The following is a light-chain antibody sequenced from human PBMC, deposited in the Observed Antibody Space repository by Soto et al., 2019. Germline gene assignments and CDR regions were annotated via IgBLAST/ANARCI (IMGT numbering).Light chain of an antibody. CDR1: QSVTSSY. V-gene: IGKV3D-15*01. J-gene: IGKJ5*01. CDR3: QQYNKWPIT. Sequence: EIVLTQSPATLSLSPGERATLSCKASQSVTSSYLAWWQQKPGQAPRLLIYGASSGATGIPARFSGGGSGTEFTLTISSLQSEDSAFYYCQQYNKWPITFGQGTRLEIK. CDR2: GAS.